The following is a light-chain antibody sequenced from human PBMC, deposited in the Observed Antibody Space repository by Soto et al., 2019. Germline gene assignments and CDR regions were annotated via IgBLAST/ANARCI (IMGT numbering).Light chain of an antibody. V-gene: IGKV3-11*01. CDR3: QQRSNWPPT. CDR1: QSVSSY. Sequence: EIVLTQSPATLSLSPGERATLSCRASQSVSSYLAWYQQKPGQAPRLLIYDASNRATGIPARFSGSGSGTDFTLTISSLDPEDFAVYYCQQRSNWPPTFCQGTRLEIK. CDR2: DAS. J-gene: IGKJ5*01.